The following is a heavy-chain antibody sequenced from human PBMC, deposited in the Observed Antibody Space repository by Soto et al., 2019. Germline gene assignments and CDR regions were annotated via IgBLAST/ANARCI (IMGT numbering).Heavy chain of an antibody. CDR1: GFTFSSYS. CDR2: ISSSSSTI. J-gene: IGHJ6*03. D-gene: IGHD2-2*01. Sequence: EVQLVESGGGLVQPGGSLRLSCAASGFTFSSYSMNWVRQAPGKGLEWVSYISSSSSTIYYADSVKGRFTISRDNAKKSLYLQMNSLRAEDTAVYYCARDIVVVPAAIGGWDYYYYMDVWGKGPTVTVSS. V-gene: IGHV3-48*01. CDR3: ARDIVVVPAAIGGWDYYYYMDV.